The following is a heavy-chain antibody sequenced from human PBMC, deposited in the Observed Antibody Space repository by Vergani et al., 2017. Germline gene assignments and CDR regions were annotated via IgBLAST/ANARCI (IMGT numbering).Heavy chain of an antibody. CDR3: ARVGATNLRLSYYYYMDV. J-gene: IGHJ6*03. CDR1: GFTFSSHE. CDR2: ISSSGSTI. V-gene: IGHV3-48*03. Sequence: EVQLVESGGGLVQPGGSLRLSCAASGFTFSSHEMNWVRQAPGKGLEWVSYISSSGSTIFYADPVKGRFTISRDNAKNSLYLQMNSLRAEDTAVYYCARVGATNLRLSYYYYMDVWGKGTTVTVSS. D-gene: IGHD1-26*01.